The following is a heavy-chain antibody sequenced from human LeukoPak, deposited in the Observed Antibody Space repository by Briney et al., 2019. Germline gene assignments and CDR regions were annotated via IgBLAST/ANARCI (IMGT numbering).Heavy chain of an antibody. CDR3: ARERRVSANWFDP. D-gene: IGHD6-19*01. CDR2: IYHSGST. CDR1: GYSISSGYY. Sequence: SETLSLTCTVSGYSISSGYYWGWIRQPPGKGLEWIGSIYHSGSTYYNPSLKSRVTISVDTSKNQFSLKLSSVTAADTAVYYCARERRVSANWFDPWGQGTLVTVSS. J-gene: IGHJ5*02. V-gene: IGHV4-38-2*02.